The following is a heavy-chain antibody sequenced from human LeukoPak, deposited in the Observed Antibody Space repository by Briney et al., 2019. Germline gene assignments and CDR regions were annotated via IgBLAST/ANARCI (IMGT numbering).Heavy chain of an antibody. CDR2: IKGDGSST. D-gene: IGHD3-22*01. Sequence: GGSLRLSCAASGFTFSTYWMHWVRQAPGKGLVWVARIKGDGSSTIYADSVKGRFTISRDISENTLYLQMNSLRAEDTAVYYCARDSGYYYDPWGQGTLVTVSS. CDR1: GFTFSTYW. J-gene: IGHJ4*02. CDR3: ARDSGYYYDP. V-gene: IGHV3-74*01.